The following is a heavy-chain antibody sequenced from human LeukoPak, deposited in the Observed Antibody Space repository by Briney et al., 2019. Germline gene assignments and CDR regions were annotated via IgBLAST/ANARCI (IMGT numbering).Heavy chain of an antibody. CDR1: GFTVSSNY. V-gene: IGHV3-53*01. Sequence: GGSLRLSCAASGFTVSSNYMSWVRQAPGKGLEWVSVIYSGGSTYYSDSVKGRFTISRDNSKNTPYLQMNSLRAEDTAVYYCARLGASRRYFDYWGQGTLVTVSS. J-gene: IGHJ4*02. CDR3: ARLGASRRYFDY. CDR2: IYSGGST. D-gene: IGHD1-26*01.